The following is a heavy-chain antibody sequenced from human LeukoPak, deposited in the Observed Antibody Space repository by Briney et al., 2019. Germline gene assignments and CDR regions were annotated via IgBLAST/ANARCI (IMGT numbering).Heavy chain of an antibody. Sequence: GGSLRLSCAASGFTFSSYATSWVRQAPGKGLEWVSAISGSGGSTYYADSVKGRFTISRDNSKNTLYLQMNSLRAEDTAVYYCAKDTLYSSSWYFDYWGQGTLVTVSS. CDR2: ISGSGGST. J-gene: IGHJ4*02. CDR3: AKDTLYSSSWYFDY. D-gene: IGHD6-13*01. CDR1: GFTFSSYA. V-gene: IGHV3-23*01.